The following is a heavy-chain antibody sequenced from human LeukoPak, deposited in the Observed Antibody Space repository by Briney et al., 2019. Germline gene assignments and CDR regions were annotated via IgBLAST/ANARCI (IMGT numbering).Heavy chain of an antibody. V-gene: IGHV4-34*01. Sequence: SETLSLTCAVYGGSFSGYYWSWIRQPPGKGLEWIGEINHSGSTNYNPSLKSRVTISVDTSKNQFSLKLSSVTAADTAVYYCAGYPSGYYDSSGYSRPDAFDIWGQGTMVTVSS. CDR3: AGYPSGYYDSSGYSRPDAFDI. CDR1: GGSFSGYY. J-gene: IGHJ3*02. D-gene: IGHD3-22*01. CDR2: INHSGST.